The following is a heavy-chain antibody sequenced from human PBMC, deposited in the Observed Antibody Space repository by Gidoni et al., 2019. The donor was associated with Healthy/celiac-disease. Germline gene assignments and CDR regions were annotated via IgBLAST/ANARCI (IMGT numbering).Heavy chain of an antibody. CDR2: ISGRGGST. CDR1: GLTFLSHA. V-gene: IGHV3-23*01. Sequence: VQLLESGGGLVQPGVPLRLSCAASGLTFLSHAMSWVRQAPGKGLEWVSAISGRGGSTYYADSVKGRFTISRDNAKNTLYLQMNSLRAEDTAVYYCAKGSRGYCSSTSCSLYFDYWGQGTLVTVSS. D-gene: IGHD2-2*01. J-gene: IGHJ4*02. CDR3: AKGSRGYCSSTSCSLYFDY.